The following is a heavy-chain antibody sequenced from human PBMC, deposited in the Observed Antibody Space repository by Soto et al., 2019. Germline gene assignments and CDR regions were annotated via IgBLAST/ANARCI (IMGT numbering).Heavy chain of an antibody. Sequence: GGSLRLSCAASGFTFSSYAMHLVRQAPGKGLEWVAVISYDGSNKYYADSVKGRFTISRDNSKNTLYLQMNSLRAEDTAVYYCAREDTCAYWGQGTLVTVSS. CDR1: GFTFSSYA. V-gene: IGHV3-30-3*01. D-gene: IGHD2-21*01. CDR2: ISYDGSNK. J-gene: IGHJ4*02. CDR3: AREDTCAY.